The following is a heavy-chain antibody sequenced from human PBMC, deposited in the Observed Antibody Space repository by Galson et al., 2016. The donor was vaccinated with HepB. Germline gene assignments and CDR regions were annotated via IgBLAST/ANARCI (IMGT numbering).Heavy chain of an antibody. V-gene: IGHV2-5*01. CDR1: DFSFTTNGVG. CDR3: THIATYYYGSTTYYVIDH. CDR2: IYWNDNR. J-gene: IGHJ4*01. Sequence: PALVKPTQTLTLTCTFSDFSFTTNGVGVGWIRQPPGKALEWLALIYWNDNRDYSPSLKSRLTITKDTFKNQVVLTMANMDPVDTATYYCTHIATYYYGSTTYYVIDHWGHGFPVTVSS. D-gene: IGHD3-10*01.